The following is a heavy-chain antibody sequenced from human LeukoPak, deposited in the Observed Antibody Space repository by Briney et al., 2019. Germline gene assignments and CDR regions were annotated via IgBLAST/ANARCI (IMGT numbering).Heavy chain of an antibody. V-gene: IGHV3-23*01. Sequence: GSLRLSCAASGFTFSSYAMSWVRQAPGKGLEWVSAISGGGGSTYYADSVKGRFTISRDNSKNTLYLQMNSLRAEDTAVYYCAKARYCSGGSCYVFDYWGQGTLVTVSS. D-gene: IGHD2-15*01. J-gene: IGHJ4*02. CDR3: AKARYCSGGSCYVFDY. CDR1: GFTFSSYA. CDR2: ISGGGGST.